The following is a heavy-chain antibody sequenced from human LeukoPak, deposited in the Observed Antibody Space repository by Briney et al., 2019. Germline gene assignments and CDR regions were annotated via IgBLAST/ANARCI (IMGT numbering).Heavy chain of an antibody. Sequence: GGSLRLSCAASGFTFSSYGMHWVRQAPGKGLEWVAFIRYDGSNKYYADSVKGRFTISRDNSKNTLYLQMNSLRAEDTAVYYCAKAFNYGVDAFDIWGQGTMVTVSS. CDR2: IRYDGSNK. V-gene: IGHV3-30*02. D-gene: IGHD4-17*01. CDR3: AKAFNYGVDAFDI. J-gene: IGHJ3*02. CDR1: GFTFSSYG.